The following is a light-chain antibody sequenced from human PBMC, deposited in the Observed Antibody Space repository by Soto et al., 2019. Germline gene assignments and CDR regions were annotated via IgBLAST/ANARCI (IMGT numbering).Light chain of an antibody. CDR3: QQYNNWPWT. J-gene: IGKJ1*01. V-gene: IGKV3-15*01. CDR2: GAS. Sequence: EIVLTQSPATLSVSPWGRATLSWGASQSISGALAWYQQKPGQAPRLLIYGASTRATTFPARFSGSGSGTDFTLTISSLQSEDFAVYYCQQYNNWPWTFGQGTKVDIK. CDR1: QSISGA.